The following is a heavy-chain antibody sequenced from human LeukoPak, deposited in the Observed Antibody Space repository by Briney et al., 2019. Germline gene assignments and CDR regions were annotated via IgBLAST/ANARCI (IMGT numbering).Heavy chain of an antibody. CDR2: IKQDGSEK. J-gene: IGHJ4*02. CDR3: ARLGYCSGGSCYFRRAYFDY. D-gene: IGHD2-15*01. V-gene: IGHV3-7*01. CDR1: GFTFRSYW. Sequence: GGSLRLACAASGFTFRSYWMTWVRQAPGKGLEWVAHIKQDGSEKYYVDSVKGRFTISRDNAKNSLYLQMNSLRAEDTAVYYCARLGYCSGGSCYFRRAYFDYWGQGTLVTVSS.